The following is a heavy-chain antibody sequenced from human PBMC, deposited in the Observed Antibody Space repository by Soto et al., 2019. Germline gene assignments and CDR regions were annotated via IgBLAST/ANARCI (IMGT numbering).Heavy chain of an antibody. V-gene: IGHV3-30*18. CDR3: AKDTRYCSGGSCYSGDYYGMDV. J-gene: IGHJ6*02. Sequence: PGGSLRLSCAASGFTFSSYGMHWVRQAPGKGLEWVAVISYDGSNKYYADSVKGRFTISRDNSENTLYLQMNSLRAEDTAVYYCAKDTRYCSGGSCYSGDYYGMDVWGQGTTVTVSS. D-gene: IGHD2-15*01. CDR1: GFTFSSYG. CDR2: ISYDGSNK.